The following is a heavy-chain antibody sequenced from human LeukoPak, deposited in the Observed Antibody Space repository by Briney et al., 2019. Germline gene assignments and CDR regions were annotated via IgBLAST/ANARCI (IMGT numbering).Heavy chain of an antibody. CDR1: GGSISSGGYS. J-gene: IGHJ4*02. CDR2: IYHSGST. D-gene: IGHD2-2*01. V-gene: IGHV4-30-2*01. Sequence: SETLSLTCTVSGGSISSGGYSWSWIRQPPGKGLEWIGYIYHSGSTHYNPSLESRVTISVDRSKNQFSLKLSSVTAADTAVYYCARGLRCSSTSCPTGPPFDYWGQGTLVTVSS. CDR3: ARGLRCSSTSCPTGPPFDY.